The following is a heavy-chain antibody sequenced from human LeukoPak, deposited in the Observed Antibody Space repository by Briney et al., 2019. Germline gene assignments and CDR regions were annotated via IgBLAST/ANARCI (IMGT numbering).Heavy chain of an antibody. Sequence: SETLSLTCSVSIGSISSSKWWSWVRQPPGKGLEWIGYIYYSGSTYYNPSLKSRVTISVDTSKNQFSLKLSSVTAADTAVYYCAREGYYYGSGTLDYWGQGTLVTVSS. J-gene: IGHJ4*02. D-gene: IGHD3-10*01. CDR3: AREGYYYGSGTLDY. V-gene: IGHV4-30-4*01. CDR2: IYYSGST. CDR1: IGSISSSKW.